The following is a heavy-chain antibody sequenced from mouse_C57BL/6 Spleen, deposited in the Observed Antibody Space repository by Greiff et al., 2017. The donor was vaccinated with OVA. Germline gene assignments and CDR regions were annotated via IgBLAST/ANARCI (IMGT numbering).Heavy chain of an antibody. J-gene: IGHJ2*01. V-gene: IGHV1-15*01. CDR2: IDPYTGGT. CDR1: GYTFTAYE. Sequence: QVQLQQSGAELVRPGASVTLSCKASGYTFTAYEMHWVKQTPVHGLEWIGTIDPYTGGTAYNQKFKGKATLPADKSSSTAYMQLSSLPSEDAAVDYCTRRRTDQDLDYWGQGTTLTVSS. CDR3: TRRRTDQDLDY.